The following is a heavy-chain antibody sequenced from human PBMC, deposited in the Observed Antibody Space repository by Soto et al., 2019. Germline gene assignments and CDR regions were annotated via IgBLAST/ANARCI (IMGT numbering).Heavy chain of an antibody. CDR2: ISSSSSYI. J-gene: IGHJ6*02. CDR1: GFTFSSYS. V-gene: IGHV3-21*01. Sequence: GGSLRLSCAASGFTFSSYSMNWVRQAPGKGLEWVSSISSSSSYIYYADSVKGRFTISRDNAKNSLYLQMNSLRAEDTAVYYCVSYSSSSGYYYYGMDVWGQGTTVTVSS. CDR3: VSYSSSSGYYYYGMDV. D-gene: IGHD6-6*01.